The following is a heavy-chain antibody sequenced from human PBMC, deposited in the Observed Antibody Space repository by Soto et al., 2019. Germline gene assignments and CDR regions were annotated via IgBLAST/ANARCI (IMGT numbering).Heavy chain of an antibody. CDR1: GGTFSSYA. V-gene: IGHV1-69*13. CDR3: ARGGVAARVYYYGMDV. Sequence: ASVKVSCKASGGTFSSYAISWVRQAPGQGLEWMGGIIPIFGTASYAQKFQGRVTITADESTSTAYMELSSLRSEDTAVYYCARGGVAARVYYYGMDVWGQGATVTVSS. J-gene: IGHJ6*02. CDR2: IIPIFGTA. D-gene: IGHD6-6*01.